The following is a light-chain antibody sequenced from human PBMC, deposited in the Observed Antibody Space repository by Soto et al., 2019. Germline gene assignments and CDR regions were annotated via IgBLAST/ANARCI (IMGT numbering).Light chain of an antibody. CDR1: QGISSD. V-gene: IGKV1-8*01. CDR2: ATS. Sequence: AIRMTQSPSSFSASAGNMFTITCRASQGISSDLAWYQQKPGKAPRLLIYATSTLQSGVPSRLRGSGSGTDFTLTISRMKYEDSATYYCQQYYSYTRTFGQRTKVDI. CDR3: QQYYSYTRT. J-gene: IGKJ1*01.